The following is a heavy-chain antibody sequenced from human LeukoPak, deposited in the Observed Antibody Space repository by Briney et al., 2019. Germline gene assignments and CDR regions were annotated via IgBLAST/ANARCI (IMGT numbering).Heavy chain of an antibody. D-gene: IGHD6-19*01. Sequence: GGSLRLSCAASGFTFSSYSMNWVRRAPGKGLEWVSSISSSSSYIYYADSVKGRFTISRDNAKNSLYLQMSSLRAEDTAVYYCAKDRVYSSGWSAFDPWGQGTLVTVSS. CDR3: AKDRVYSSGWSAFDP. V-gene: IGHV3-21*01. J-gene: IGHJ5*02. CDR2: ISSSSSYI. CDR1: GFTFSSYS.